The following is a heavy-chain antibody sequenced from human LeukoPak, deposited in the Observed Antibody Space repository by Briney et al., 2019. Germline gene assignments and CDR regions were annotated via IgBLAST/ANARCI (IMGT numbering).Heavy chain of an antibody. CDR2: INLDGSVI. CDR1: GFTFSGYW. J-gene: IGHJ4*02. V-gene: IGHV3-7*01. D-gene: IGHD3-22*01. Sequence: GGSLRLSCAASGFTFSGYWMSWVRQAPGKGLEWVANINLDGSVIHYVDSAKGRFTISRDNAKNSLYLQMNYLGAEDTAFYYCATSDDSSGSDWGQGTLVTVSS. CDR3: ATSDDSSGSD.